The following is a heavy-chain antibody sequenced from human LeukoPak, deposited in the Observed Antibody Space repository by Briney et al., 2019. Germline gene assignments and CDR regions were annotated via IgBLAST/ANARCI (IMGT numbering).Heavy chain of an antibody. D-gene: IGHD3-10*01. CDR2: ISAYNGNT. CDR1: GYTFTSYG. Sequence: GASVKVSCKASGYTFTSYGISWVRQAPGQGLEWMGWISAYNGNTNYAQKLQGRVTMTTDTSTSTAYMELRSLRSDDTAVYYCARQPRDLVRGANNWFDPWGQGTLVTVSS. V-gene: IGHV1-18*01. CDR3: ARQPRDLVRGANNWFDP. J-gene: IGHJ5*02.